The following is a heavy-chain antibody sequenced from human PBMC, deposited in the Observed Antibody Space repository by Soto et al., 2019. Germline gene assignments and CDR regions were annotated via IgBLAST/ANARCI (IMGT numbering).Heavy chain of an antibody. CDR1: GDKFSSYT. V-gene: IGHV1-69*02. J-gene: IGHJ5*02. D-gene: IGHD3-16*01. Sequence: ASVKVSCKASGDKFSSYTISWVRQAPGQGLEWMGRIVSFAGVPIYAQIFQGRITITADRSSSTAYVELSSLRSDDTAVYYCAADRATPPYLPGHNWFDPWGQGTLVTVSS. CDR2: IVSFAGVP. CDR3: AADRATPPYLPGHNWFDP.